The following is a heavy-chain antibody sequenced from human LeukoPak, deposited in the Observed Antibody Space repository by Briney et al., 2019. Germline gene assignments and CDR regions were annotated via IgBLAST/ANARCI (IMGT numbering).Heavy chain of an antibody. CDR1: GFTFSIYS. D-gene: IGHD5-24*01. CDR3: ARDDGCVATDY. V-gene: IGHV3-21*01. Sequence: GGSLRLSCAASGFTFSIYSMNWVRQAPGKGLEWVSSISSSSSYIYYADSVKGRFTISTDNAKNSLYLQMNSLGAEDTAVYYCARDDGCVATDYWGQGTLVTVSS. CDR2: ISSSSSYI. J-gene: IGHJ4*02.